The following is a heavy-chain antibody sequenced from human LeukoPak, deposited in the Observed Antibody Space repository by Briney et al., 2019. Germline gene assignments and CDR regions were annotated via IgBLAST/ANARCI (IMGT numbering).Heavy chain of an antibody. D-gene: IGHD4-17*01. CDR3: ARDDYGDSNFDY. Sequence: ASVKVSCKASGSTFTGYYMHWVRQAPGQGLEWMGRINPNSGGTNYAQKFQGRVTMTRDTSISTAYMELSRLRSDDTAVYYCARDDYGDSNFDYWGQGTLVTVSS. CDR1: GSTFTGYY. J-gene: IGHJ4*02. CDR2: INPNSGGT. V-gene: IGHV1-2*06.